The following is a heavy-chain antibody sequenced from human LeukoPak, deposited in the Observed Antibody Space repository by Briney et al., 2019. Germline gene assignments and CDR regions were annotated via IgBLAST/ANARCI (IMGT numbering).Heavy chain of an antibody. D-gene: IGHD4-23*01. V-gene: IGHV5-51*01. J-gene: IGHJ4*02. CDR3: ARQDGNTAYYFDY. CDR1: GYTFPNYW. Sequence: GESLKISCKGSGYTFPNYWIGWVRQMPGKGLEWMGIIYPGDSDTRYSPSFQGQVTISADKSLSTAYLQWSSLKASDTAMYYCARQDGNTAYYFDYWGQGTLVTVSS. CDR2: IYPGDSDT.